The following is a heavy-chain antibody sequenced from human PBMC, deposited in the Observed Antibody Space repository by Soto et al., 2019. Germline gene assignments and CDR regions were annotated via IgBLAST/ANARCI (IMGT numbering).Heavy chain of an antibody. CDR2: IKSKSDGETT. V-gene: IGHV3-15*01. D-gene: IGHD3-10*01. CDR3: NRDRFFCAVDD. CDR1: GFSFSSAC. Sequence: GGSLRPSCAASGFSFSSACMSLVRQTPEKGLEWVGRIKSKSDGETTDYAAPVKGRFTISRDDSEKTLYLQMNSLKTEDTAVYCCNRDRFFCAVDDWGQGTLVTVSS. J-gene: IGHJ4*02.